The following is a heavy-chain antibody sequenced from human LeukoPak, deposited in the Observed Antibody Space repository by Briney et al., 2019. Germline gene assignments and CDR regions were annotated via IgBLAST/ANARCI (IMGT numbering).Heavy chain of an antibody. V-gene: IGHV1-2*02. CDR3: ARGGLVMYSSSSNFDY. D-gene: IGHD6-6*01. J-gene: IGHJ4*02. Sequence: ASVKVSCKASGYTFTGYYMHWVRQAPGQGLEWMGWINPDSGGINSAQKFQGRVTMTRDTSISTAYMELSRLRSDDTAVYYCARGGLVMYSSSSNFDYWGQGTLVTVSS. CDR2: INPDSGGI. CDR1: GYTFTGYY.